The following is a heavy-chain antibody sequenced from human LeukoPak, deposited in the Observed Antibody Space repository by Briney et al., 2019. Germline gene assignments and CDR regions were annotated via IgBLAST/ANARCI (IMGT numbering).Heavy chain of an antibody. J-gene: IGHJ5*02. CDR1: GGSISSGTYD. D-gene: IGHD5-24*01. CDR2: IYSSGRT. V-gene: IGHV4-61*09. Sequence: SETLSLTCTVSGGSISSGTYDWSWIRQPAGKGLEWIGHIYSSGRTNYNPSLKSRVTMSLDTSRNQFSLKLTSVTAADTAVYYCARDEARDEGARSNPWSQGTLVTVSS. CDR3: ARDEARDEGARSNP.